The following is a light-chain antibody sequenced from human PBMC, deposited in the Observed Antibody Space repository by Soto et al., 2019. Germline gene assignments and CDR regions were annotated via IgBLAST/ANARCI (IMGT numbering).Light chain of an antibody. CDR2: DGS. CDR3: QQYKSDFPT. J-gene: IGKJ1*01. Sequence: DIQMTQSPSTLSASVGDRFTVTCRASQTIFSWLAWFQQKPGKAPKLLIYDGSTLESGVPSRFTGSGSGTEFTLTISSLQPDDFATYICQQYKSDFPTFGQGTKVDIK. V-gene: IGKV1-5*01. CDR1: QTIFSW.